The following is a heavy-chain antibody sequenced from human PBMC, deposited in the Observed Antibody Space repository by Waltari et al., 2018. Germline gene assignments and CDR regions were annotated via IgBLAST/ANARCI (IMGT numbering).Heavy chain of an antibody. CDR3: SSEKSGLFDY. Sequence: QVQLQESGPGLVKPSETLSLTCTVSGGSISSYYWSWIRQPPGKGLEWIGYIYYSGSTNYNPALESRVTISVDTSKNQFSLKLSSVTAADTAVYYCSSEKSGLFDYWGQGTLVTVSS. D-gene: IGHD6-25*01. J-gene: IGHJ4*02. CDR1: GGSISSYY. V-gene: IGHV4-59*01. CDR2: IYYSGST.